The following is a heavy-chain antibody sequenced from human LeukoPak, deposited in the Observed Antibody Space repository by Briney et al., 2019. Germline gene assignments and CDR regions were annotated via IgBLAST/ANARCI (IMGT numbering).Heavy chain of an antibody. CDR3: ARDVVVVPAATIFPGWFDP. Sequence: PSETLSLTCTVSGGSISSSSYYWGWIRQPPGKGLEWIGYISYSGSTNYNLSLKSRVTISVDTSKNQFSLKLNSVTAADTAMYYCARDVVVVPAATIFPGWFDPWGQGTLVTVSS. CDR1: GGSISSSSYY. CDR2: ISYSGST. D-gene: IGHD2-2*01. J-gene: IGHJ5*02. V-gene: IGHV4-61*01.